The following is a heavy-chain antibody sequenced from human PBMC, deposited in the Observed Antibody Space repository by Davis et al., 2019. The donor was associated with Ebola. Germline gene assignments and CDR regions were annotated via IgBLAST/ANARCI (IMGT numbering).Heavy chain of an antibody. D-gene: IGHD3-10*02. V-gene: IGHV4-34*01. CDR2: INYSGST. J-gene: IGHJ3*01. CDR3: ARYVPTMLDAFHL. CDR1: GGSLSGYY. Sequence: SETLSLTCAVYGGSLSGYYWSWIRQPPGKGLEWIGEINYSGSTKYNPSLKSRVSISVDTSKNHFSLTLLSVTGADTAMYYCARYVPTMLDAFHLWGKGTTVTVSS.